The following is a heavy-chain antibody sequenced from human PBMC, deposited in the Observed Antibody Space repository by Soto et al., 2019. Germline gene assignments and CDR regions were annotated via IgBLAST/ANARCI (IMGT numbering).Heavy chain of an antibody. CDR3: ATAGYSGDYYYYGMDV. V-gene: IGHV1-69*02. CDR1: GCTFSSYT. J-gene: IGHJ6*02. CDR2: IIPILGIA. D-gene: IGHD2-15*01. Sequence: SVKVSCKASGCTFSSYTISCVRQAPGQGLEWMGRIIPILGIANYAQKFQGRVTITADKSTSTAYMELSSLRSEDTAVYYCATAGYSGDYYYYGMDVWGQGTTVTVSS.